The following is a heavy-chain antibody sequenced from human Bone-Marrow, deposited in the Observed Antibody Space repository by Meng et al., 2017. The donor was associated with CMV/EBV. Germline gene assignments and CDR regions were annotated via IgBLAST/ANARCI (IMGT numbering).Heavy chain of an antibody. CDR2: ISGTDSTI. CDR3: DRYCTSNSCYPQYGMDV. J-gene: IGHJ6*02. D-gene: IGHD2-2*01. V-gene: IGHV3-11*01. Sequence: GESLKISCVASGFTFSNHYMSWIRQAPGKGLEWISDISGTDSTIYYIDSVKGRFTISRDNSKNTLYLQMNSLRAEDTAVYYCDRYCTSNSCYPQYGMDVWGQGTTVTVSS. CDR1: GFTFSNHY.